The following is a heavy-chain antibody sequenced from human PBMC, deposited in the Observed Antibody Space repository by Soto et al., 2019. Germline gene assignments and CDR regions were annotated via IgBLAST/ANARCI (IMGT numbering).Heavy chain of an antibody. Sequence: SETLSLTCAVYGGSFSGYYWSWIRQPPGKGLEWVGEINHSGSTNYNPSLKSRVTISVDTSKNHFSLRLRSVTAADTAVYYCARVFAPWSDFWTGYFVFDAWGPGTLVTSPQ. CDR3: ARVFAPWSDFWTGYFVFDA. CDR1: GGSFSGYY. CDR2: INHSGST. V-gene: IGHV4-34*01. D-gene: IGHD3-3*01. J-gene: IGHJ4*02.